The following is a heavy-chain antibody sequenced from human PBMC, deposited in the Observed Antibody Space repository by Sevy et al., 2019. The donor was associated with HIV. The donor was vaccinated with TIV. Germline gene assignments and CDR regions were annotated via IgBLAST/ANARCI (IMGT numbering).Heavy chain of an antibody. CDR2: IYHTGAA. D-gene: IGHD3-10*01. V-gene: IGHV4-39*01. CDR3: AGWYGNNFDY. Sequence: SETLSLTCTVSGGTISSSSYRWGWIRQPPGKGLEWVGSIYHTGAADDNPSLRRRVPMSVDTSKNQFSLKVGSVTAADTAVYYCAGWYGNNFDYWGQGALVTVSS. CDR1: GGTISSSSYR. J-gene: IGHJ4*02.